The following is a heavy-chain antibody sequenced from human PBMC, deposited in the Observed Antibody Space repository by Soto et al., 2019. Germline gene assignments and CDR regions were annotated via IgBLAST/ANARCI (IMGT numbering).Heavy chain of an antibody. CDR2: ISYSGST. V-gene: IGHV4-31*03. CDR1: GGSVSSGGYY. J-gene: IGHJ1*01. Sequence: SETLSLTCTVSGGSVSSGGYYWSWIRQHPGKGLEWIGYISYSGSTYYNPSLQSRLTISVDTSKNQFSLKQSSVTAADTAVYYCARVFPYCPSTSCHPEYCGPGSLVPVSS. D-gene: IGHD2-2*01. CDR3: ARVFPYCPSTSCHPEY.